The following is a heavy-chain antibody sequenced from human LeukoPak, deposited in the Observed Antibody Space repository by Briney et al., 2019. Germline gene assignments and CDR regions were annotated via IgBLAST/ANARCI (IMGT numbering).Heavy chain of an antibody. CDR1: GGSISSYY. D-gene: IGHD1-26*01. V-gene: IGHV4-59*12. CDR3: ARDPASGSYYFDY. Sequence: PSETLSLTCTVSGGSISSYYWSWIRQPPGKGLEWIGYIYYSGSTNYNPSLKSRVTISVDTSKNQFSLKLSSVTAADTAVYYCARDPASGSYYFDYWGQGTLVTVSS. J-gene: IGHJ4*02. CDR2: IYYSGST.